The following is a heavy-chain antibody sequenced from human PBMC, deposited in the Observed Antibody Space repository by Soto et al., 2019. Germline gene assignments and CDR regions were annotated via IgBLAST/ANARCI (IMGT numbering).Heavy chain of an antibody. V-gene: IGHV4-28*03. CDR2: MYHSGST. CDR3: ARVPDY. J-gene: IGHJ4*02. Sequence: SETLSLTCAVSGYSISSSNWWGWIRQPPGKGLEWIGYMYHSGSTYYNPSLKSRVTISVDRSKNQFSLKLSSVTAADTAVYYCARVPDYWGQGILVTVSS. CDR1: GYSISSSNW. D-gene: IGHD2-2*01.